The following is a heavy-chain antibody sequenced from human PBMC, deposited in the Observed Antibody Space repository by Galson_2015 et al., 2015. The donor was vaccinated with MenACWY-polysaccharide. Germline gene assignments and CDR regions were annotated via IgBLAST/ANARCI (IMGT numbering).Heavy chain of an antibody. V-gene: IGHV4-59*01. CDR1: GGSISTYY. J-gene: IGHJ5*02. D-gene: IGHD1-14*01. CDR3: ARGRVTVRDTWFDP. Sequence: SETLSLTCSVSGGSISTYYWTWIRQPPGKGLEWIGNIHHTGNSDHNPSLKSRVTMSLDTSKNQFSLRLTSVTAADTAVYHCARGRVTVRDTWFDPWGPGTLVTVSS. CDR2: IHHTGNS.